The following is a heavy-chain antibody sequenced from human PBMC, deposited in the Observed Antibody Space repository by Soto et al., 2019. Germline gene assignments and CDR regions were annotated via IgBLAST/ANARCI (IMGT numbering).Heavy chain of an antibody. V-gene: IGHV1-2*02. CDR3: GRGRSGQIVVFY. J-gene: IGHJ4*02. D-gene: IGHD1-26*01. Sequence: ASVKVSCKASGYTFTGHYIHWVRQAPEQGPEWMGEIGPESGATRYAQRFQGRVTMTRDMSITTVHMELNNLSPDDTAVYYCGRGRSGQIVVFYWGQGTPVTVSS. CDR2: IGPESGAT. CDR1: GYTFTGHY.